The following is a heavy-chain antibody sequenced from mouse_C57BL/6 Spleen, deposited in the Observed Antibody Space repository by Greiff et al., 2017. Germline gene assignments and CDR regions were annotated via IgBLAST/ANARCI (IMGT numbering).Heavy chain of an antibody. Sequence: EVQLQQSGAELVRPGASVKLSCTASGFNIKDYYMHWVKQRPEQGLEWIGRIDPEDGDTEYAPKFQGKATMTADTSSSTAYLQLSSLTSEDTAVYYCTTEAYYGSSLFDYWGQGTTLTVSS. V-gene: IGHV14-1*01. CDR3: TTEAYYGSSLFDY. CDR2: IDPEDGDT. J-gene: IGHJ2*01. CDR1: GFNIKDYY. D-gene: IGHD1-1*01.